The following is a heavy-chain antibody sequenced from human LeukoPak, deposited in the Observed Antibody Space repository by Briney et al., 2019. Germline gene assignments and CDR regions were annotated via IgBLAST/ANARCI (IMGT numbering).Heavy chain of an antibody. D-gene: IGHD3-10*01. V-gene: IGHV4-34*01. J-gene: IGHJ5*02. CDR1: RVSYSGDY. Sequence: SATLCLTSAVYRVSYSGDYWSWVRQPPGKGLEWIGEITDSGNTNYNPSLKSRVTISLDTSKNQFSLKLNSVTAADTAVYYCVRDKEGVLLTPWGQGTLVTVSS. CDR3: VRDKEGVLLTP. CDR2: ITDSGNT.